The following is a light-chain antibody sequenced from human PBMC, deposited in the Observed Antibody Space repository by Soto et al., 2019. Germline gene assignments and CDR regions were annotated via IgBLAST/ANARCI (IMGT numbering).Light chain of an antibody. J-gene: IGKJ1*01. CDR3: QQYGSSPWT. Sequence: EIVLTQSPGTLSLSPGERATLSCRASQSVSSSYLAWYQQKPGQAPRLLIYGASSRATGIPDRFSGSGSGAAFTLTSSRLEAEDFAVYYCQQYGSSPWTFGQGTKVEIK. V-gene: IGKV3-20*01. CDR2: GAS. CDR1: QSVSSSY.